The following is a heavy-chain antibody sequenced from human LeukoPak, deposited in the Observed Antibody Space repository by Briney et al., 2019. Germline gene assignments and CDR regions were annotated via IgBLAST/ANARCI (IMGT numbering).Heavy chain of an antibody. CDR2: ISSSGSTI. CDR1: GFSFSSDS. CDR3: ARERRPPGWELLWDAFGI. V-gene: IGHV3-48*01. D-gene: IGHD1-26*01. Sequence: PGGSLRLSCAASGFSFSSDSMHWVRQAPGKGLEWVSYISSSGSTIYYADSVKGRFTISRDNSKNTLYLQMNSLRAEDTAVYYCARERRPPGWELLWDAFGIWGQGTMVTVSS. J-gene: IGHJ3*02.